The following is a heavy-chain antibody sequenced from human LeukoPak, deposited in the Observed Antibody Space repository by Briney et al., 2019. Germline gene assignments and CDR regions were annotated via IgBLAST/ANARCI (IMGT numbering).Heavy chain of an antibody. CDR3: ARYVGRGYRAMSNAFDI. D-gene: IGHD1-1*01. Sequence: ASVTVSCKASGYTFTSYGISWVRQAPGQGLEWMGWISAYNGNTNYAQKLQGRVTMTTDTSTSTAYMELRSLRSDDTAVYYCARYVGRGYRAMSNAFDIWGQGTMVTVSS. V-gene: IGHV1-18*01. J-gene: IGHJ3*02. CDR2: ISAYNGNT. CDR1: GYTFTSYG.